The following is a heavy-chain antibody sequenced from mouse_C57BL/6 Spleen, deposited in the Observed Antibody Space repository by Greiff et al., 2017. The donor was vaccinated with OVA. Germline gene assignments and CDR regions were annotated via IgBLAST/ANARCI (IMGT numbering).Heavy chain of an antibody. D-gene: IGHD1-1*01. CDR1: GFTFSSYA. CDR3: TRGGGITTVVESFYSYAMDY. J-gene: IGHJ4*01. CDR2: ISSGGDYI. Sequence: DVKLVESGAGLVKPGGSLKLSCAASGFTFSSYAMSWVRQTPEKRLEWVAYISSGGDYIYYADTVKGRFTISRDNARNNLYLQMSSLKSEDTAMYYCTRGGGITTVVESFYSYAMDYWGQGTSVTVSS. V-gene: IGHV5-9-1*02.